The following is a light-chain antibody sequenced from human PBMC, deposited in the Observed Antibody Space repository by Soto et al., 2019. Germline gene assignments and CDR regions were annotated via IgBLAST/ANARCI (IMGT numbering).Light chain of an antibody. CDR2: RAS. Sequence: EVVMTQSPATLSVSPGEGATLSCRASQSVGSLVAWYQQKPGQAPRLLIYRASTRATGIAARFTGSGSGTEFTLTISSLQTEDFAVYYCQQYINWPRTFGQGTKVDIK. J-gene: IGKJ1*01. CDR1: QSVGSL. V-gene: IGKV3-15*01. CDR3: QQYINWPRT.